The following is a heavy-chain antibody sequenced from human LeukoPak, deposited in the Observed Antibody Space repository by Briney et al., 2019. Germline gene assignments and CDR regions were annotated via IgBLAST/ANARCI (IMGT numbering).Heavy chain of an antibody. CDR3: ARLYYDSSGYYQICYFDY. Sequence: SETLSLTCTVSGGSISSSSYYWGWIRQPPGQGLEWIGSIYYSGSTYYNPSLKSRVTISVDTSKNQFSLNLSSVTAADTAVYYCARLYYDSSGYYQICYFDYWGQGTLVTVSS. CDR1: GGSISSSSYY. CDR2: IYYSGST. V-gene: IGHV4-39*01. D-gene: IGHD3-22*01. J-gene: IGHJ4*02.